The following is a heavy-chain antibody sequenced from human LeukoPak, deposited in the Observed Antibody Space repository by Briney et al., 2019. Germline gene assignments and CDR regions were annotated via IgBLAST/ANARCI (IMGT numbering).Heavy chain of an antibody. CDR2: INHSGST. D-gene: IGHD6-19*01. V-gene: IGHV4-34*01. CDR3: ARGYSRYSGWYSLSSYYFDY. Sequence: SETLSLTCAVYGGSFSGYYWSWIRQPPGKGLEWIGEINHSGSTNYNPSLKSRVTISVDTSKNQFSLKLSSVTAADTAVYYCARGYSRYSGWYSLSSYYFDYWGQGTLVTVSS. J-gene: IGHJ4*02. CDR1: GGSFSGYY.